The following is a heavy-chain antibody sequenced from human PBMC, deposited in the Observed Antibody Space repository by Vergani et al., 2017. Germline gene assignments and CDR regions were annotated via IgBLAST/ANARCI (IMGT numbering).Heavy chain of an antibody. V-gene: IGHV5-51*03. D-gene: IGHD3-3*01. CDR2: IYPGDSAT. Sequence: EVQLVQSGAEVKKPGESLKISCKGSGYSFTSYWIGWVRQMPGKGLEWMGIIYPGDSATRYSPSFQGQVTISADKSISTAYLQWSSLKASDTAMYYCARLYYDFWSGNVPYYYGMDVWGQGTTVTVSS. J-gene: IGHJ6*02. CDR3: ARLYYDFWSGNVPYYYGMDV. CDR1: GYSFTSYW.